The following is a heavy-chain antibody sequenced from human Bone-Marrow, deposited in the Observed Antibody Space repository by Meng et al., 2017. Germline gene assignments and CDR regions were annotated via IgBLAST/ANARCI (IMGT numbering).Heavy chain of an antibody. V-gene: IGHV4-38-2*01. Sequence: SETLSLTCAVSGYSISSGYYWGWIRQPAGKGLEWIGRIYTSGSTNYNPSLKSRVTISVDTSKNQFSLKLSSVTAADTAVYYCARTPHYYDSSGSDYWGQGTLVTVSS. CDR1: GYSISSGYY. CDR3: ARTPHYYDSSGSDY. CDR2: IYTSGST. J-gene: IGHJ4*02. D-gene: IGHD3-22*01.